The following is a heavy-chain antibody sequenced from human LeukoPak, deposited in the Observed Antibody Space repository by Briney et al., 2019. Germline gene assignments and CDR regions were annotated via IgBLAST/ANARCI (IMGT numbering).Heavy chain of an antibody. CDR2: IYYSGST. J-gene: IGHJ4*02. Sequence: PSETLSLTCTVSGGSISSHYWSWIRQPPGKGLEWIGYIYYSGSTNYNPSLKSRVTISVDTSKNQFSLKLSSVTAADTAVYYCARDHPYYFDYWGQGTLVTVYS. V-gene: IGHV4-59*11. CDR3: ARDHPYYFDY. CDR1: GGSISSHY.